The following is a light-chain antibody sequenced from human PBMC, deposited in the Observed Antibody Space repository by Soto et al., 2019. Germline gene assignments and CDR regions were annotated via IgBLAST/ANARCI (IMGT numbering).Light chain of an antibody. J-gene: IGLJ2*01. Sequence: QSALTQPASVSGSPGQSITISCTGTSSDVGGYNHVSWYQHYPGKAPKLILFAVSDRPSGVSHRFSGSKSGNTASLTISVLQADDEADDYCCSYTSLSTLVFGGGTKLTVL. V-gene: IGLV2-14*01. CDR1: SSDVGGYNH. CDR3: CSYTSLSTLV. CDR2: AVS.